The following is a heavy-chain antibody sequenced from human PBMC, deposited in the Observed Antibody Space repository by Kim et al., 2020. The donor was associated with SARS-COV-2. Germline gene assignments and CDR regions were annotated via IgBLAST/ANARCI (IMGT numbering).Heavy chain of an antibody. CDR1: GHTFTSYS. CDR2: ISTYNGNR. D-gene: IGHD2-15*01. Sequence: ASVKVSCKASGHTFTSYSISWVRQAPGQGLEWMGWISTYNGNRGDAPKLQGRVTMTTDTSTSTAYMHLRSLGYEDTAVYYCAATILAGNSYEYYLDYWGQGTLVIVSS. V-gene: IGHV1-18*04. J-gene: IGHJ4*02. CDR3: AATILAGNSYEYYLDY.